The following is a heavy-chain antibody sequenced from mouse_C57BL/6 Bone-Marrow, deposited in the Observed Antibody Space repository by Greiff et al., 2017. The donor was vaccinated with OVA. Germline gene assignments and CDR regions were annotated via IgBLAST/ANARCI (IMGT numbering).Heavy chain of an antibody. V-gene: IGHV5-2*01. D-gene: IGHD2-5*01. CDR2: INSDGGST. Sequence: EVKLMESGGGLVQPGESLKLSCESNEYEFPSHDMSWVRKTPEKRLELVAAINSDGGSTYYPDTMERRFIISRDNTKKTLYLQMSILRSEDTALYYCARPSIVTTATSFFYYAMDYWGQGTSVTVSS. J-gene: IGHJ4*01. CDR1: EYEFPSHD. CDR3: ARPSIVTTATSFFYYAMDY.